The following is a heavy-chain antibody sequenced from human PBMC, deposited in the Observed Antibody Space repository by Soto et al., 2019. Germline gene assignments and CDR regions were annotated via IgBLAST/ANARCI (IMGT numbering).Heavy chain of an antibody. D-gene: IGHD3-10*01. V-gene: IGHV5-51*01. Sequence: GASLKISWTGSGYSFTSYWIGWVRQMPGKGLEWMGIIYPGDSDTRYSPSFQGQVTISAAKSISTAYLQWSSLKASDTAMYYCATGIVARGGNLFDPWGQGTLVTVSS. CDR1: GYSFTSYW. CDR2: IYPGDSDT. CDR3: ATGIVARGGNLFDP. J-gene: IGHJ5*02.